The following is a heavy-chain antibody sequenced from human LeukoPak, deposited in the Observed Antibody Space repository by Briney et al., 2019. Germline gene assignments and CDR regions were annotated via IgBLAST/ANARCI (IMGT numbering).Heavy chain of an antibody. CDR1: GFTFGSYA. J-gene: IGHJ4*02. Sequence: PGGSLRLSCAASGFTFGSYAMSWVRRAPGKGLEWVSGISAPGDNTYYADSVKGRLTISRDNSKNTLYLQMNSLRAEDTALYYCAKLERRHYGGNRFDFWGQGTLLTVSS. D-gene: IGHD1-1*01. V-gene: IGHV3-23*01. CDR3: AKLERRHYGGNRFDF. CDR2: ISAPGDNT.